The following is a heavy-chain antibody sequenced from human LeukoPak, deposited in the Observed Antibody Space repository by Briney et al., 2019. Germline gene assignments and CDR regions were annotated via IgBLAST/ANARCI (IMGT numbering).Heavy chain of an antibody. Sequence: PSETLSLTCTVSGYSISSGYYWGWIRQPPGKGLEWIGSIYHSGSTYYNPSLKSRVTISVDTSKNQFSLKLSPVTAADTAVYYCARHGRIQLWLNTEYYFDYWGQGTLVTVSS. V-gene: IGHV4-38-2*02. D-gene: IGHD5-18*01. CDR1: GYSISSGYY. CDR3: ARHGRIQLWLNTEYYFDY. J-gene: IGHJ4*02. CDR2: IYHSGST.